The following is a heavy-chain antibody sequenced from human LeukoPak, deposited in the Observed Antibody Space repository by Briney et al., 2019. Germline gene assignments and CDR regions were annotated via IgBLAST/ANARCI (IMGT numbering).Heavy chain of an antibody. Sequence: NPSETLSLTCAVSGGSISSGGYSWSWIRQPPGKGLEWIGYIYHSGSTYYNPSLKSRVTISVDRSKNQFSLKLSSVTAADTAVYYCARALWLSPNSAFDYWGQGTLVTVSS. J-gene: IGHJ4*02. D-gene: IGHD3-22*01. CDR2: IYHSGST. V-gene: IGHV4-30-2*01. CDR1: GGSISSGGYS. CDR3: ARALWLSPNSAFDY.